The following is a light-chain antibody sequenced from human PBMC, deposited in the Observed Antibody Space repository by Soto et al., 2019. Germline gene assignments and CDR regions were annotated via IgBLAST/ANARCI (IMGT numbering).Light chain of an antibody. CDR3: QQANSFPWT. CDR1: QNISSW. Sequence: DIQMTQSPSTLSASIGDRVTITCRASQNISSWLSWYQQKPGKAPNLLIYQASILESGVPSRFSGSGSGTEFSLTISSLQPEDSATYYCQQANSFPWTFGQGTKVEIK. CDR2: QAS. V-gene: IGKV1-5*03. J-gene: IGKJ1*01.